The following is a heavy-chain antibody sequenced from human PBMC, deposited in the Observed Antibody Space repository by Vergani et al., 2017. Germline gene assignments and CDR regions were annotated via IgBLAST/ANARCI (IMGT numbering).Heavy chain of an antibody. J-gene: IGHJ6*02. CDR3: ARDRVDIVATTTYYYYYYGMDV. CDR2: IWYDGRNK. V-gene: IGHV3-33*01. CDR1: GFTFGSFG. D-gene: IGHD5-12*01. Sequence: QVHLVESGGGVVQPGRSLRLSCAASGFTFGSFGMHWVRQAPGKGLEWVAVIWYDGRNKQYADSVKGRFTVSRDNSQSTLYLQMNSLRAEDTAVYYCARDRVDIVATTTYYYYYYGMDVWGQGTTVTVYS.